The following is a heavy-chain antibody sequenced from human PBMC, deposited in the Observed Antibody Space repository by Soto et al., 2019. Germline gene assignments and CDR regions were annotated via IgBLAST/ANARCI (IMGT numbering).Heavy chain of an antibody. D-gene: IGHD3-10*01. V-gene: IGHV3-15*01. CDR2: IKSKTDGGTT. J-gene: IGHJ6*03. CDR3: TTCITMVRGAPFYYYYMDV. CDR1: GFAFSNAW. Sequence: PGGSLRLSCAASGFAFSNAWMSWVRQAPGKGLEWVGRIKSKTDGGTTDYAAPVKGRFTISRDDSKNTLYLQMNSLKTEDTAVYYCTTCITMVRGAPFYYYYMDVWCKGTTVTVSS.